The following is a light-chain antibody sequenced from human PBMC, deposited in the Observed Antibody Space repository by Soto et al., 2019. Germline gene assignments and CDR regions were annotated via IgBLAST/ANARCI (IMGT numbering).Light chain of an antibody. Sequence: EIVLTQSPGTLSLSPGERATLSCRASQTISNYLAWYQQNPGQAPRLLIYDASRRATDIPDRFSGSGSGTDFTLTISRLEPEDFAVYYCQHYGSPPFTFGPGTKVDIK. CDR1: QTISNY. V-gene: IGKV3-20*01. CDR3: QHYGSPPFT. J-gene: IGKJ3*01. CDR2: DAS.